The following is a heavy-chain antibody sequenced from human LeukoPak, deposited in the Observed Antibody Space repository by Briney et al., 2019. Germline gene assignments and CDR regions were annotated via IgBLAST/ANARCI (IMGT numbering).Heavy chain of an antibody. Sequence: GGSLRLSCAASGFTFDDYAMHWVRQAPGKGLEWVSGISWSSGSIGYADSVKGRFTISRDNAKNSLYLQMNSLRAEDTALYYCAVWGYYYDSSGYYYSYWGQGTLVTVSS. V-gene: IGHV3-9*01. J-gene: IGHJ4*02. CDR2: ISWSSGSI. CDR1: GFTFDDYA. CDR3: AVWGYYYDSSGYYYSY. D-gene: IGHD3-22*01.